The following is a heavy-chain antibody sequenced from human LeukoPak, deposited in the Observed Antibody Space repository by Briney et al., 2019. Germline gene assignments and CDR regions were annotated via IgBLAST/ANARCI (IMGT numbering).Heavy chain of an antibody. CDR2: IWYDGSNK. D-gene: IGHD4-17*01. CDR1: GFTFSSYG. V-gene: IGHV3-33*01. CDR3: ARVPNYGDYGLYYYYYGMDA. Sequence: PGGSLRLSCAASGFTFSSYGMHWVRQAPGKGLEWVAVIWYDGSNKYYADSVKGRFTISRDSSKNTLYLQMNSLRAEDTAVYYCARVPNYGDYGLYYYYYGMDAWGQGTTVTVSS. J-gene: IGHJ6*02.